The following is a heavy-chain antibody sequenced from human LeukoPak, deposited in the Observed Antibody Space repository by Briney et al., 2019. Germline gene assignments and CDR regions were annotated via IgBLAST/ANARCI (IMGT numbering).Heavy chain of an antibody. D-gene: IGHD4/OR15-4a*01. CDR3: ARVANRRSYFFDY. V-gene: IGHV4-59*01. Sequence: SETLSLTCTVSGGSISSYYWSWIRQPPGKGLEWIGYIYYSGSTNYNPSLKSRVTISVDTSKNQFSLKLSSVTAADTAVYYCARVANRRSYFFDYWGQGTLVTVSS. CDR1: GGSISSYY. CDR2: IYYSGST. J-gene: IGHJ4*02.